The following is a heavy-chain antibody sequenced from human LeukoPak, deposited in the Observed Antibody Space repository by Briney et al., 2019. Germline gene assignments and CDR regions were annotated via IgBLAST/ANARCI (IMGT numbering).Heavy chain of an antibody. D-gene: IGHD5-12*01. J-gene: IGHJ4*02. CDR3: TREMATTRDFDY. V-gene: IGHV3-49*04. CDR1: GFTFGDYA. Sequence: PGGSLRLSCTASGFTFGDYAMSWVRQAPGKGLEWVGFIRSKAYGGTTEYAASVKGRFTISRDDSKSIAYLQMNSLKTEDTAVYYCTREMATTRDFDYWGQGTLVTVSS. CDR2: IRSKAYGGTT.